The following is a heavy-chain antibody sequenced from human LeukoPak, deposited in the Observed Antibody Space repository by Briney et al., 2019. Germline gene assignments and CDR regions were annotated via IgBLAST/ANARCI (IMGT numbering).Heavy chain of an antibody. V-gene: IGHV3-9*01. CDR3: APRIAASGY. CDR1: GFTFDDYA. Sequence: GGSLRLSCAASGFTFDDYAMHWVRQAPGKGLEWVSGISWNSGSIGYADSVKGRFTISRDNSKNTLYLQMNSLRAEDTAVYYCAPRIAASGYWGQGTLVTVSS. D-gene: IGHD6-6*01. J-gene: IGHJ4*02. CDR2: ISWNSGSI.